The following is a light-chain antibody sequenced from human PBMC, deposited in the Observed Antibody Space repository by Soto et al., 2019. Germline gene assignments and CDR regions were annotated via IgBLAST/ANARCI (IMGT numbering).Light chain of an antibody. Sequence: NFMLTQPHSVSESPGKTVTLSCTRSSGSIANNYVQWYQQRPGSSPTTVIYEDNRRPSGVPDRFSGSIDSSSNSASLSISGLKPEDEADYYCQSYDSTKHWVFGGGTKLTVL. CDR2: EDN. V-gene: IGLV6-57*01. CDR1: SGSIANNY. J-gene: IGLJ3*02. CDR3: QSYDSTKHWV.